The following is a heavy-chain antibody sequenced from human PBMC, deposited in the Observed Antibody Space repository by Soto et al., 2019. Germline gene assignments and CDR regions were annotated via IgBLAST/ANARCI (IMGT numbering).Heavy chain of an antibody. CDR3: ARDLDMDV. CDR2: IKQDGSQT. Sequence: VQLVESGGGLVQPGGSLRLSCAASGFTFTSYWMTWVRQAPGKGLEWVASIKQDGSQTYYMDSVKGRFTISRDNAKNSLYLQMNSLRAEDTAVYYCARDLDMDVWGKGTTVTVSS. CDR1: GFTFTSYW. J-gene: IGHJ6*03. V-gene: IGHV3-7*01. D-gene: IGHD3-16*01.